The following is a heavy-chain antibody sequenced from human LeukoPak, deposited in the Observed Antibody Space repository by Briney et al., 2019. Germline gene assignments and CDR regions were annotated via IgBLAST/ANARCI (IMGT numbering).Heavy chain of an antibody. D-gene: IGHD2-15*01. CDR1: GFTFSTFS. CDR2: TIRGISYI. J-gene: IGHJ5*02. Sequence: GGSLRRSCAASGFTFSTFSMIWVRHAPGMGREWMSSTIRGISYIYYADSVKGRFTISRDNAKNSLYLQMNSLRAEDTAVYYCARDPGYCSGGSCYPWFDPWGQGTLVTVSS. V-gene: IGHV3-21*01. CDR3: ARDPGYCSGGSCYPWFDP.